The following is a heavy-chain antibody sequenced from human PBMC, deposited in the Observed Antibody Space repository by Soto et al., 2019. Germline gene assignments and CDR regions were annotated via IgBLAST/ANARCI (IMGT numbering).Heavy chain of an antibody. V-gene: IGHV1-8*02. CDR3: ARGGSYWARRHYFDS. CDR2: VTPRKGDT. D-gene: IGHD2-8*02. CDR1: GYTFTSYD. J-gene: IGHJ4*02. Sequence: ASVKVSFKASGYTFTSYDINWVRQAAGQGPEWMGSVTPRKGDTAFAQKYQGRVTVTSNTSMSTVYMELSSLRSDDTAVYYCARGGSYWARRHYFDSWGQGTLVTVSS.